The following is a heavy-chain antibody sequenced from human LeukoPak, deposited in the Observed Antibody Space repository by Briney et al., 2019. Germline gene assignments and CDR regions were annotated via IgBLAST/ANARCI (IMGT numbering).Heavy chain of an antibody. J-gene: IGHJ4*02. CDR1: GGSVSSGSYY. D-gene: IGHD3-22*01. CDR3: ARGWVITTLYFDY. V-gene: IGHV4-61*01. CDR2: IYYSGST. Sequence: SETLSLTCTVSGGSVSSGSYYWSWIRQPPGKGLEWIGYIYYSGSTSYNPSLKSRVTISGDTSKNQFSLKVSSVTAADTAVYYCARGWVITTLYFDYWGQGTLVTVSS.